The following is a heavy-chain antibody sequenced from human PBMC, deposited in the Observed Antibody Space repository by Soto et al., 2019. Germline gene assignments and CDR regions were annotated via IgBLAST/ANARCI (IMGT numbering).Heavy chain of an antibody. CDR2: ITSGGGA. CDR3: AKGYGSATYPDFDY. Sequence: VELLESGGGLAQPGGSLRLACAASGFTLSNFAINWVRQAPGKGLEWVTGITSGGGAYYTESVRGRSTISRDTSKKTLFLQMNSLRAEDTAIYYCAKGYGSATYPDFDYWGQGTLVTVSS. CDR1: GFTLSNFA. V-gene: IGHV3-23*01. J-gene: IGHJ4*02. D-gene: IGHD3-10*01.